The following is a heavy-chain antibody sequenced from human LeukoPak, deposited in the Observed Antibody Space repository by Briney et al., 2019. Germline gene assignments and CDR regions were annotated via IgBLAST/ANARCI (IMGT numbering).Heavy chain of an antibody. J-gene: IGHJ3*02. CDR2: ISYDGSNK. CDR1: GFTFSSYA. V-gene: IGHV3-30*01. D-gene: IGHD5-18*01. Sequence: GGSLRLSCAASGFTFSSYAMHWVRQAPGKGLEWVAVISYDGSNKYYADSVKGRFTISRDNSKDTLYLQMNSLRAEDTAVYYCARVGYLGIQLWSVAFDIWGQGTMVTVSS. CDR3: ARVGYLGIQLWSVAFDI.